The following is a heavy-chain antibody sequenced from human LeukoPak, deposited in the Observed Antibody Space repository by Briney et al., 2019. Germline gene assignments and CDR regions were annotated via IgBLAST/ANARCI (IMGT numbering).Heavy chain of an antibody. D-gene: IGHD5-18*01. CDR3: ARRIQLWSYWHFDL. J-gene: IGHJ2*01. CDR1: GGSINGYS. V-gene: IGHV4-4*09. Sequence: SETLSLTCSVSGGSINGYSWGWVRQPPGKGLECIGYMFDRGSPNHHPSLQHRVTTSVDTSKNEFSLRLTSVTAADTAVYYCARRIQLWSYWHFDLWGRGTLVTVSS. CDR2: MFDRGSP.